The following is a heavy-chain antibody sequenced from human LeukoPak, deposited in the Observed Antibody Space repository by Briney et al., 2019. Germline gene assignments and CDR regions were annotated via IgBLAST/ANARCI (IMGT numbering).Heavy chain of an antibody. CDR3: AKRLRGITMVRGVGHMDV. CDR2: ISGSGGST. V-gene: IGHV3-23*01. Sequence: PGGSLRLSCAASGFTFSSYAMSWVRQAPGKGLEWVSAISGSGGSTYYADSVKGRFAISRDNSKNTLYLQMNSLRAEDTAVYYCAKRLRGITMVRGVGHMDVWGQGTTVTVSS. CDR1: GFTFSSYA. J-gene: IGHJ6*02. D-gene: IGHD3-10*01.